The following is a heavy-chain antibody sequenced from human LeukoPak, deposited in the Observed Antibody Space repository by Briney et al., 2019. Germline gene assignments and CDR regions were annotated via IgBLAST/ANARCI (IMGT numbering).Heavy chain of an antibody. D-gene: IGHD2-15*01. CDR3: ARDSSGGSWIDAFDI. CDR2: ISSSGSTI. CDR1: GFTFSSYE. V-gene: IGHV3-48*03. Sequence: GGSLRLSWAASGFTFSSYEMNWVRQAPVKGLEWVSYISSSGSTIYYADSVKGRFTISRDNAKNSLYLQMNSLRAEDTAVYYCARDSSGGSWIDAFDIWGQGTMVTVSS. J-gene: IGHJ3*02.